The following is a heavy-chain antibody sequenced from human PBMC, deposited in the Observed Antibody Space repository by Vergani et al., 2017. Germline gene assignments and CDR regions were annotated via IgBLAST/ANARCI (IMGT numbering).Heavy chain of an antibody. V-gene: IGHV4-61*02. CDR2: IYTSGST. CDR1: GGSISSGSYY. CDR3: ARARNTMVRGVISNYGMDV. D-gene: IGHD3-10*01. Sequence: QVQLQESGPGLVKPSQTLSLTFTVSGGSISSGSYYWSWIRQPAGKGLEWIGRIYTSGSTNYNPSLKSRVTISVDTSKNQFSLKLSSVTAADTAVYYCARARNTMVRGVISNYGMDVWGQGTTVTVSS. J-gene: IGHJ6*02.